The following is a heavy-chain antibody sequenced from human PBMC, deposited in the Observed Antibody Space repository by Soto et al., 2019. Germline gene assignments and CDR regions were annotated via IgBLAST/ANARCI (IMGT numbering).Heavy chain of an antibody. CDR1: GYTFTSYC. CDR3: ARGGDSYYGWDV. J-gene: IGHJ6*02. D-gene: IGHD3-16*01. CDR2: ISAFNGQT. V-gene: IGHV1-18*01. Sequence: ASVKVSCKASGYTFTSYCVSWVRQAPGQGLAWMGWISAFNGQTNYIQKVQGRVTLTTEASTSTAYMELRSLRSDDTAVYYCARGGDSYYGWDVWCQGPTLTVSS.